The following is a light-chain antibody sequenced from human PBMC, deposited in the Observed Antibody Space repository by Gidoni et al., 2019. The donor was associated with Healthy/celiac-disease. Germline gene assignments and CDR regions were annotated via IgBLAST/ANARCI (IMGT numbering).Light chain of an antibody. CDR1: QSVSSY. Sequence: ENVFTQSPATLSLSPGERATLSCRASQSVSSYLAWYQQKPGQAPRLLIYDASNRATGIPARFSGSGSGTDFTLTISSLEPEDFAVYYCQQRSNCPLTFXGXTKVEIK. CDR3: QQRSNCPLT. J-gene: IGKJ4*01. CDR2: DAS. V-gene: IGKV3-11*01.